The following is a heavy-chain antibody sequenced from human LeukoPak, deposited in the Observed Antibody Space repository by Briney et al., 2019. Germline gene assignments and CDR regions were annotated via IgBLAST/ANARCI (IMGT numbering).Heavy chain of an antibody. CDR1: GGSFSGYY. J-gene: IGHJ4*02. D-gene: IGHD3-16*02. V-gene: IGHV4-34*01. Sequence: SETLSLTCAVYGGSFSGYYWSWIRQPPGKGLEWIGEINHSGSTNYNPSLKSRVTISVDTSKNQFSLKLSSVTAADTAVYYCAGGAPVTRLIWGSYPTWGQGTLVTVSS. CDR3: AGGAPVTRLIWGSYPT. CDR2: INHSGST.